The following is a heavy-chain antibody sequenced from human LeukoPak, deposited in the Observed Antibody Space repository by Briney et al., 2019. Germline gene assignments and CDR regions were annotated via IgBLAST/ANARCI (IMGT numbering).Heavy chain of an antibody. CDR3: ARMAGGLWDY. CDR1: GFIFSSYW. CDR2: IKQDGSEK. D-gene: IGHD3-10*01. J-gene: IGHJ4*02. V-gene: IGHV3-7*05. Sequence: GGSLRLSCAASGFIFSSYWMSWVRQAPGKGLDWVANIKQDGSEKYYVDSVKGRFTLSRDNAKNSLYLQMDSLRAEDTAVYYCARMAGGLWDYWGQGTLVTVSS.